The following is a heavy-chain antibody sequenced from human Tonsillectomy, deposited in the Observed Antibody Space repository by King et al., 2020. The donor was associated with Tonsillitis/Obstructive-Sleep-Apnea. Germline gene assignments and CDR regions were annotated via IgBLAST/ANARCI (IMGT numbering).Heavy chain of an antibody. D-gene: IGHD1-1*01. Sequence: VQLQQWGAGLLKPSETLSLTCAVYGGSFSGYYWSWIRQPPGKGLEWIGEINHSGSTNYNPSLKSRVTISVDTSKNQFSLNLSSVTAADPAVYYCARGMGTPGDYWGQGALVTVSS. CDR2: INHSGST. CDR3: ARGMGTPGDY. V-gene: IGHV4-34*01. CDR1: GGSFSGYY. J-gene: IGHJ4*02.